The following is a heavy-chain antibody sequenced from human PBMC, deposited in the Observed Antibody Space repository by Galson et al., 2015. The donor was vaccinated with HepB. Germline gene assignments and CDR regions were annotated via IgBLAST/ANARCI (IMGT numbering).Heavy chain of an antibody. J-gene: IGHJ4*02. CDR2: ISSSGSTI. CDR3: ARARVYDSSGYYFDY. Sequence: SLRLSCAASGFTFSNYAMSWVRQSPGKGLEWVSYISSSGSTIYYADSVKGRFTISRDNAKNSLYLQMNSLRAEDTAVYYCARARVYDSSGYYFDYWGQGTLVTVSS. D-gene: IGHD3-22*01. CDR1: GFTFSNYA. V-gene: IGHV3-11*01.